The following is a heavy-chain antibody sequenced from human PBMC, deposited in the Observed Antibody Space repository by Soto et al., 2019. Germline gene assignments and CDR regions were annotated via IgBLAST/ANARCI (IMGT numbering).Heavy chain of an antibody. CDR3: ARVLGAPLYYFDY. CDR2: IYQSGST. CDR1: GYSISIGNY. Sequence: SETLSLTCPVSGYSISIGNYWGWIRQPPGKRLEWIGSIYQSGSTYYNPSLRGRATISVDTSKNQFSLKLSSVTAADTAVYYCARVLGAPLYYFDYWGQGILVTVSS. J-gene: IGHJ4*02. D-gene: IGHD1-26*01. V-gene: IGHV4-38-2*02.